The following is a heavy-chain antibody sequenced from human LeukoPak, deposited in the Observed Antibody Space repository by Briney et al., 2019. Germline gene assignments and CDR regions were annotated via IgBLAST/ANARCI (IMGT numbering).Heavy chain of an antibody. CDR2: LSCDGGT. D-gene: IGHD4-11*01. Sequence: SETLSLTCTVSGASISSTSYCWGWVRQPPGEGLEWIGTLSCDGGTYYNPSLKTRVTTSVDTSNNQFSLRLSSVTAADTAVYYCARRNYPYYFDYWGQATLVTVSS. J-gene: IGHJ4*02. CDR1: GASISSTSYC. V-gene: IGHV4-39*01. CDR3: ARRNYPYYFDY.